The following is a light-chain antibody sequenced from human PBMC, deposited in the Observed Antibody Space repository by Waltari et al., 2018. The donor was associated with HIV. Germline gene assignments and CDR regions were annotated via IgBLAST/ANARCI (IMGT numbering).Light chain of an antibody. V-gene: IGKV3-15*01. Sequence: EILMTQSPATLSVSPGERATLSCRASQSVGRNLAWYQQKPGQAPRLLIYGASTRATGVPATFSGSGSGTEFTLTISSLQSGDFAVYYCQQRSNWPRTFGQGTKVEIK. CDR3: QQRSNWPRT. CDR1: QSVGRN. CDR2: GAS. J-gene: IGKJ1*01.